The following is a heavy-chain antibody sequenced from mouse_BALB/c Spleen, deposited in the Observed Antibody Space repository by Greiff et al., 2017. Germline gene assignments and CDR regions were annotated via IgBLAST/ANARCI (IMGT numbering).Heavy chain of an antibody. CDR1: GYTFTSYW. Sequence: QVQLQQPGAELVKPGASVKMSCKASGYTFTSYWMHWVKQRPGQGLEWIGVIDPSDSYTSYNQKFKGKATLTVDTSSSTAYMQLSSLTSEDSAVYYCTRTYPIERNYFDYWGQGTTLTVSS. CDR2: IDPSDSYT. CDR3: TRTYPIERNYFDY. D-gene: IGHD5-1-1*01. V-gene: IGHV1S127*01. J-gene: IGHJ2*01.